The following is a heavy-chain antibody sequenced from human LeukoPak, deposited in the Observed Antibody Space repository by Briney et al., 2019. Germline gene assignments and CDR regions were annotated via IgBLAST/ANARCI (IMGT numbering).Heavy chain of an antibody. CDR1: GFTLTSYA. D-gene: IGHD2-2*01. Sequence: PGGSLRLSCAASGFTLTSYAMSWVRQAPGGGLEWVSAISGSGNSTYYADSVKGRLTISRDTSKNTLYLQMDSLRGEDTAVYYCARRYCSSTSCYFPYYFDYWGQGTLVTVSS. V-gene: IGHV3-23*01. CDR3: ARRYCSSTSCYFPYYFDY. J-gene: IGHJ4*02. CDR2: ISGSGNST.